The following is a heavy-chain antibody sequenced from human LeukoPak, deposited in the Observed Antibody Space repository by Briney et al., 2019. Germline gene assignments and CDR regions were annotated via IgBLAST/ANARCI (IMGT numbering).Heavy chain of an antibody. Sequence: ASVKVSCKASGYTFTGYYMHWVRQAPGQGLEWMGIINPSGGSTSYAQKFQGRVTMTRDTSTSTVYMELSSLRSEDTAVYYCAREDGGYSYVTAAFDIWGQGTMVTVSS. CDR3: AREDGGYSYVTAAFDI. CDR2: INPSGGST. CDR1: GYTFTGYY. V-gene: IGHV1-46*01. J-gene: IGHJ3*02. D-gene: IGHD5-18*01.